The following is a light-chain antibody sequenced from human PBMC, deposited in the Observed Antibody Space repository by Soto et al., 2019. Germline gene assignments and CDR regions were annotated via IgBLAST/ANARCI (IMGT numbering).Light chain of an antibody. J-gene: IGKJ1*01. CDR2: DAS. CDR3: QQYNNWPET. Sequence: EIVMTQSPATLSVSPGERATLSCRASQSVSSNLAWYQQKVGQAPRVLIYDASTRATGIPGRFSGSGSGTEFTLTISSPQSEDFAVYYCQQYNNWPETFGQGTKVEIK. CDR1: QSVSSN. V-gene: IGKV3-15*01.